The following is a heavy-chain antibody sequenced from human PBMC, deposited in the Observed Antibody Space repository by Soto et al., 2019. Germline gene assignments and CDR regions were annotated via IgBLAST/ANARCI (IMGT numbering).Heavy chain of an antibody. CDR3: ARVLAGPYYYGMDV. CDR1: GYTFTSYG. CDR2: ISAYNGNT. J-gene: IGHJ6*02. V-gene: IGHV1-18*01. D-gene: IGHD2-8*02. Sequence: GASVKVSCKASGYTFTSYGISWVRQAPGQGLEWMGWISAYNGNTNYAQKLQGRVTMTTDTSTSKAYMELRSLRSDDTAVYYCARVLAGPYYYGMDVWGQGTTVTVS.